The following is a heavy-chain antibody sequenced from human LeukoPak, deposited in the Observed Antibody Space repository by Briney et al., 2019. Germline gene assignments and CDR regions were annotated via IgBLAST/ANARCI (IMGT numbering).Heavy chain of an antibody. V-gene: IGHV1-46*01. D-gene: IGHD3-22*01. CDR1: GGTFSSYA. J-gene: IGHJ4*02. Sequence: ASVKVSCKASGGTFSSYAISWVRQAPGQGLEWMGIINPSGGNTSYAQKFQGRVTMTRDMSTSTVYMELSSLRSEDTAVYYCARGSSKDDTSGYYYVDGSDGPDYWGQGTLVTVSS. CDR2: INPSGGNT. CDR3: ARGSSKDDTSGYYYVDGSDGPDY.